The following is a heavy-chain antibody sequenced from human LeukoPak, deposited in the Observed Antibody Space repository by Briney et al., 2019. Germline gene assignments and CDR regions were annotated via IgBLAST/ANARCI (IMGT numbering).Heavy chain of an antibody. J-gene: IGHJ5*02. CDR2: IKQDGSEK. V-gene: IGHV3-7*01. CDR1: GFTFSSYW. Sequence: GGSLRLSCATSGFTFSSYWMSWVRQAPGKGLEWVANIKQDGSEKYYVDSVKGRFTISRDNAKNSLYLQMNSLRAEDTAVYYCARDDCSSISCYHNWFDPWGQGTLVTVSS. D-gene: IGHD2-2*01. CDR3: ARDDCSSISCYHNWFDP.